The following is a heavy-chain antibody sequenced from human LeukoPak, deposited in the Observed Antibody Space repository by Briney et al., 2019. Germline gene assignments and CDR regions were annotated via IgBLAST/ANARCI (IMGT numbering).Heavy chain of an antibody. J-gene: IGHJ5*02. Sequence: GGSLRLSCAASGFTFSSYAMSWVRQAPGKGLEWVANIKQDGSEKYYVDSVKGRFTISRDNAKNSLYLQMNSLRAEDTAVYYCAREGPISNWFDPWGQGTLVTVSS. CDR1: GFTFSSYA. CDR2: IKQDGSEK. CDR3: AREGPISNWFDP. V-gene: IGHV3-7*01.